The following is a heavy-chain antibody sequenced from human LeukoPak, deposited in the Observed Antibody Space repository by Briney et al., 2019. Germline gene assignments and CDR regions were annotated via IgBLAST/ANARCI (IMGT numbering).Heavy chain of an antibody. D-gene: IGHD6-19*01. CDR1: GFTCSSYW. J-gene: IGHJ3*02. CDR3: AREGQQWLVSNDAFDI. V-gene: IGHV3-74*01. Sequence: GGSLRLSCAASGFTCSSYWMHWVRQAPGKGLVWVSRINSDGSSTSYADSVKGRFTISRDNAKNTLYLQMNSLRAEDTAVYYCAREGQQWLVSNDAFDIWGQGTMVTVSS. CDR2: INSDGSST.